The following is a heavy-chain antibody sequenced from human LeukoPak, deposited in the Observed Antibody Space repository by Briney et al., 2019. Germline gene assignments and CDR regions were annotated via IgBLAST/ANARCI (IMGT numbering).Heavy chain of an antibody. CDR2: MNPNSGNT. CDR1: GYTFTSYD. D-gene: IGHD3-10*01. V-gene: IGHV1-8*01. J-gene: IGHJ6*02. Sequence: ASVKVSCKASGYTFTSYDINWVRQATGQGLEWMGWMNPNSGNTGYAQKFQGRVTMTRNTSISTAYMELSSLRSEDTAVYYCARDLWFGLQAVMDVWGQGTTVTVSS. CDR3: ARDLWFGLQAVMDV.